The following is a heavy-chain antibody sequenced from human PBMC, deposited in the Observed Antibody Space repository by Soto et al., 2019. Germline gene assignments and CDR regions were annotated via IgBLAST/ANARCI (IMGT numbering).Heavy chain of an antibody. CDR3: ARESPYGDYALDY. CDR1: GGSISSYY. Sequence: SETLSLTCTVSGGSISSYYWIWIRQPPGKGLEWIGYISYSGSTNYNPSLKSRPTISVDTSKNQFSLKLRSVTAADTAVYYCARESPYGDYALDYWGQGTPVTVSS. D-gene: IGHD4-17*01. J-gene: IGHJ4*02. V-gene: IGHV4-59*01. CDR2: ISYSGST.